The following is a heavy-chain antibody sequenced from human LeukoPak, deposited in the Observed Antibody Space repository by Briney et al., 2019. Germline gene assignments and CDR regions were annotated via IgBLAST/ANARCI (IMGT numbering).Heavy chain of an antibody. CDR2: IYYSGST. V-gene: IGHV4-59*01. CDR1: GGSISSYY. CDR3: ASIAAAGTSRWYFDL. D-gene: IGHD6-13*01. Sequence: SETLSLTCTVSGGSISSYYWSWIRQPPGRGLEWIGYIYYSGSTNYNPSLKSRVTISVDTSKNQFSLKLSSVTAADTAVYYCASIAAAGTSRWYFDLWGRGTLVTVSS. J-gene: IGHJ2*01.